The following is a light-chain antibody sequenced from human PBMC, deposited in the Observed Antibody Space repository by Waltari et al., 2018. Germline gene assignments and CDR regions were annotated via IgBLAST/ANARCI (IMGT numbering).Light chain of an antibody. CDR2: GAS. CDR3: QYYDSSPLWT. CDR1: QSIDSTY. V-gene: IGKV3-20*01. J-gene: IGKJ1*01. Sequence: EIVLTQSPGTLSLSPGERATLSCRASQSIDSTYLSWYQQKPGQPPRLLIYGASNTATGISDRFSGSVSGTDFTLTISRLDPEDFAVYYCQYYDSSPLWTFGQGTKVEIK.